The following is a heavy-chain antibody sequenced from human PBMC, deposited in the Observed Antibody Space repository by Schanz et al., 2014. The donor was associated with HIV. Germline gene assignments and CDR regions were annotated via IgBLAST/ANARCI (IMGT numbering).Heavy chain of an antibody. V-gene: IGHV3-23*01. J-gene: IGHJ4*02. Sequence: EVQMLESGGGSVQPGGSLRLSCAASGFTFSSYGMHWVRQAPGKGLDWVSGITGSGVSTYYADSVKGRFTISRDNSKNTLYLQMNSLRAEDTAVYYCAKVVRFAMVTAPYYFDSWGQGTLVTVSS. CDR2: ITGSGVST. CDR1: GFTFSSYG. CDR3: AKVVRFAMVTAPYYFDS. D-gene: IGHD2-15*01.